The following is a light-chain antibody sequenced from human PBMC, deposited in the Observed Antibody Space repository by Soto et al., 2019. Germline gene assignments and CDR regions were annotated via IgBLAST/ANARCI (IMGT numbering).Light chain of an antibody. CDR2: DVS. CDR3: QQYNSYAT. CDR1: QNVNIF. V-gene: IGKV1-5*01. J-gene: IGKJ1*01. Sequence: DIQMTKAPSSLSASVGDRVTISCRASQNVNIFLAWYQQKPGEAPKLLISDVSSLESGVPSRFSGSGSGTDFTLTISSLQPEDFVTYYCQQYNSYATFGQGTKVDI.